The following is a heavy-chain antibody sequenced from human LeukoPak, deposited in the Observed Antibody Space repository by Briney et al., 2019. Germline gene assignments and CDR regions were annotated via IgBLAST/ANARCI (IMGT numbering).Heavy chain of an antibody. J-gene: IGHJ4*02. V-gene: IGHV4-59*01. D-gene: IGHD6-19*01. Sequence: SETLSLTCTVSGGSISSYYWSWIRQPPGKGLEWIGYIYYSGSTNYNPSLKSRVTISVDTSKNQFSLKLSSVTAADTAVYYCAREGYSSGSFDYWGQGTLVTVSS. CDR1: GGSISSYY. CDR2: IYYSGST. CDR3: AREGYSSGSFDY.